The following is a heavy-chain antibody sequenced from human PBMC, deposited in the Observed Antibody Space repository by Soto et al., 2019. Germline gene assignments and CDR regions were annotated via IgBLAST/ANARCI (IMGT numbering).Heavy chain of an antibody. V-gene: IGHV1-3*01. CDR2: INAGNGNT. CDR1: GYTFTSYA. CDR3: ARRPNRPYYYYGMDV. J-gene: IGHJ6*02. D-gene: IGHD6-6*01. Sequence: QVQLVQSGAEVKKPGASVKVSCKASGYTFTSYAMHWVRQAPGQRLEWMGWINAGNGNTKYSQKFQGRVTITRDTSASTAYMELSSLRSEDTAVYYCARRPNRPYYYYGMDVWGQGTTVTVSS.